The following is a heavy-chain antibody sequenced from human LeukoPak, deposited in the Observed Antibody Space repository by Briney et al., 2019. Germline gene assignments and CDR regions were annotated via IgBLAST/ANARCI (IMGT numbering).Heavy chain of an antibody. V-gene: IGHV1-24*01. Sequence: GASVKVSCKVSGYTLTELSIHWVGQAPGKGLEWVGGFDHEDGETIYAQKFQGRVTMTEDTSTDTAYMELSSLRSEDTAVYYCATRGYGYFDYWGQGTLVTVSS. CDR3: ATRGYGYFDY. D-gene: IGHD5-18*01. CDR2: FDHEDGET. CDR1: GYTLTELS. J-gene: IGHJ4*02.